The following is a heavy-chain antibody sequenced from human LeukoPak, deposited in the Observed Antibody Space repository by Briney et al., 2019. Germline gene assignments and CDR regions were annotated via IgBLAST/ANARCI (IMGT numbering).Heavy chain of an antibody. Sequence: PGGSLRLSCAASGFTFSNYLMSWVRQAPGKGLKWVANIKEDGSEKYYADSVKGRFTISRDNAKNSLNLQMNSLRAEDTAVYYCAREGLWVGLDSGKTRQAYWESWGQGTMVTVSS. V-gene: IGHV3-7*04. CDR1: GFTFSNYL. CDR3: AREGLWVGLDSGKTRQAYWES. CDR2: IKEDGSEK. D-gene: IGHD2-21*01. J-gene: IGHJ3*01.